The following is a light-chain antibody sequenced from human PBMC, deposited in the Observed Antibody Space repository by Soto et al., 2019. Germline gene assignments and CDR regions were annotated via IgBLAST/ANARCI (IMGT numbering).Light chain of an antibody. Sequence: EIVLTQSPCTLSLSPGERASLSCRASQSVPGRYLAWYQQKPGQTPRLLMHGASSRTTGIPERFSGSGSGTDFTLTITRVEPEDFAVYYCQQYGSSPRTFGQGTKVDIK. V-gene: IGKV3-20*01. CDR2: GAS. CDR3: QQYGSSPRT. J-gene: IGKJ1*01. CDR1: QSVPGRY.